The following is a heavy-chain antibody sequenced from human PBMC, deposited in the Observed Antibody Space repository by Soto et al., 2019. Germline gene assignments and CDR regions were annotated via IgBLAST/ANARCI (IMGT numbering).Heavy chain of an antibody. V-gene: IGHV3-30*04. CDR2: ISYDGRNE. Sequence: GGSLRLSCAASGFTFSSYAMHWVRQAPGKGLEWVAFISYDGRNEFYADSVKGRFTISRDNSKNTLYLQMSGLGAEDTAVYHCVRGTNGWRGMDYWGQGTLVTVSS. J-gene: IGHJ4*02. D-gene: IGHD2-8*01. CDR3: VRGTNGWRGMDY. CDR1: GFTFSSYA.